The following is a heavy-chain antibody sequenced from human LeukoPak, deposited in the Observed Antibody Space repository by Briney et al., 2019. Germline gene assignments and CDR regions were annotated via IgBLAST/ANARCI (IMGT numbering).Heavy chain of an antibody. D-gene: IGHD6-19*01. CDR2: ISGSGGST. CDR3: AKSAVAANGFFDY. J-gene: IGHJ4*02. CDR1: GFTFSSYA. V-gene: IGHV3-23*01. Sequence: GGSLRLSCAASGFTFSSYAMSWVRQAPGKGLEWVSAISGSGGSTYYADSVKSRFTISRDNSMNTLYLQMNSLRAEDTAVYYCAKSAVAANGFFDYWGQGTLVTVSS.